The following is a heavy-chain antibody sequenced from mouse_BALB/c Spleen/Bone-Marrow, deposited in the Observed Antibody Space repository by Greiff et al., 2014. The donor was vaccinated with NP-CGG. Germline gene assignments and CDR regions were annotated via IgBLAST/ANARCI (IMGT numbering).Heavy chain of an antibody. D-gene: IGHD2-14*01. CDR3: ARDNYRGAWFAY. J-gene: IGHJ3*01. Sequence: VQRVESGPGLVAPSQSLSITYTVSGFSLTSYGVHWVRQPPGKGLEWLGVIWAGGSTNYNSALMSRLSISKDNSKSQVFLKMNSLQTDDTAMYYCARDNYRGAWFAYWGQGTLVTVSA. V-gene: IGHV2-9*02. CDR2: IWAGGST. CDR1: GFSLTSYG.